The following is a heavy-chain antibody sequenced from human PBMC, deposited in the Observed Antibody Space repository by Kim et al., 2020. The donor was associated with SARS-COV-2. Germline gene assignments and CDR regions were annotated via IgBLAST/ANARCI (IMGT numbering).Heavy chain of an antibody. CDR2: IRSKTDGGTT. V-gene: IGHV3-15*01. J-gene: IGHJ6*02. Sequence: GGSLRLSCAVSGYTFGLYGMSWVRQAPGKGLEWVGRIRSKTDGGTTEYAATVKGRFIISRDDSKNTVYLQMNSLKIEDTAVYYCTAATALGGQGTTVIVSS. CDR3: TAATAL. D-gene: IGHD3-3*02. CDR1: GYTFGLYG.